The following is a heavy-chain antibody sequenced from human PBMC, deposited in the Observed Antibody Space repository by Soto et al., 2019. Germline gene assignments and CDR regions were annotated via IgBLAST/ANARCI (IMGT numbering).Heavy chain of an antibody. Sequence: GASVKVSCKASGYTFTSYAMHWVRQAPGQRLEWMGWINAGNGNTKYSQKFQGRVTITRDASASTAYMELSSLRSEDTAVYYCARSYQLRQDYYYYGMDVWGQGTTVTVSS. CDR2: INAGNGNT. D-gene: IGHD2-2*01. CDR1: GYTFTSYA. J-gene: IGHJ6*02. V-gene: IGHV1-3*01. CDR3: ARSYQLRQDYYYYGMDV.